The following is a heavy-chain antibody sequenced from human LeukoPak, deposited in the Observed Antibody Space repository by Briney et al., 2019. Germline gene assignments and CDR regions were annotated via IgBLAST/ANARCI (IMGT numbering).Heavy chain of an antibody. J-gene: IGHJ5*02. Sequence: GESLKISCKGSGYSFTSYWIGWVRQMPGKGLEWMGIIYPGDSDTRYSPSFQGQVTISADKSISTAYLQWGSLKASDTAMYYCARTKYSSGWTRSNWFDPWGQGTLVTVSS. CDR2: IYPGDSDT. CDR1: GYSFTSYW. CDR3: ARTKYSSGWTRSNWFDP. D-gene: IGHD6-19*01. V-gene: IGHV5-51*01.